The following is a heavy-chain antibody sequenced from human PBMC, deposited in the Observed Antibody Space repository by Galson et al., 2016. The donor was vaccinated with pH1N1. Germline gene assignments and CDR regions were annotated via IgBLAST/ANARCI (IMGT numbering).Heavy chain of an antibody. CDR2: IDPRGGT. J-gene: IGHJ4*02. CDR3: ARDLARQGDS. V-gene: IGHV1-46*01. Sequence: SVKVSCKASGYIFTSYYIHWVRQAPGQGLEWLGVIDPRGGTTYAQKFHGRVTMTSDTSTNTVSLELSSLKSDDTAVYFCARDLARQGDSWGQGTLVTVSS. CDR1: GYIFTSYY.